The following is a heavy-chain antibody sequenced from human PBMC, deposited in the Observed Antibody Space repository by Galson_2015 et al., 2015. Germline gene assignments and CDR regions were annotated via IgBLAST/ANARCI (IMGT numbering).Heavy chain of an antibody. CDR1: GFTFSSYW. CDR2: INSDGSST. V-gene: IGHV3-74*01. CDR3: ARGRGRTGTADAFDI. D-gene: IGHD1-1*01. Sequence: SLRLSCAASGFTFSSYWMHWVRHAPGKGLVWVSRINSDGSSTSYADSVKGRFTISRDNAKNTLYLQMNSLRAEDTAVYYCARGRGRTGTADAFDIWGQGTMVTVSS. J-gene: IGHJ3*02.